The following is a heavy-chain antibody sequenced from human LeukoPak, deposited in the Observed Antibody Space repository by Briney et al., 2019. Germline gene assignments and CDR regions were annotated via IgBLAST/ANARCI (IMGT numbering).Heavy chain of an antibody. D-gene: IGHD3-16*01. Sequence: ASVTVSCKASGGTFSSYAISWVRQAPGQGLEWMGGIIPIFGTANYAQKFQGRVTITADESTSTAYMELSSLRSEDTAVYYCARGEYGGPNWFDPWGQGTLVTVSS. CDR1: GGTFSSYA. CDR3: ARGEYGGPNWFDP. J-gene: IGHJ5*02. CDR2: IIPIFGTA. V-gene: IGHV1-69*13.